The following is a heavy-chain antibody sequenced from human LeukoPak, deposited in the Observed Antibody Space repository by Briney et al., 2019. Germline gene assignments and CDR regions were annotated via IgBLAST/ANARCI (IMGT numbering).Heavy chain of an antibody. D-gene: IGHD3-9*01. Sequence: GASVKVSCKASGYTFTSYYMHWVRQAPGQGLEWMGIINPSGGSTSYAQKFQGRVTMTRDTSTSTVYMELSSLRSEDTAVYYCARDRDKLVLRYFDWLLDYWGQGTLVTVSP. J-gene: IGHJ4*02. CDR1: GYTFTSYY. CDR3: ARDRDKLVLRYFDWLLDY. V-gene: IGHV1-46*01. CDR2: INPSGGST.